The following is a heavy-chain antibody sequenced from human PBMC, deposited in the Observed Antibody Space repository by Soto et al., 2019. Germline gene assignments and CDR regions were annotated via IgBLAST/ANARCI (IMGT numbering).Heavy chain of an antibody. CDR2: ISGSGVSK. V-gene: IGHV3-23*01. CDR3: AKDRSPGATTWNVY. J-gene: IGHJ4*02. CDR1: GFIFSSSA. Sequence: GGSLILSCVVSGFIFSSSAMNWVRQAPGKGLEWVSTISGSGVSKYYADSVKGRFTISRDNSNNTVSLQMNSLRAEDAAVYYCAKDRSPGATTWNVYWGQGTLVTVSS. D-gene: IGHD1-26*01.